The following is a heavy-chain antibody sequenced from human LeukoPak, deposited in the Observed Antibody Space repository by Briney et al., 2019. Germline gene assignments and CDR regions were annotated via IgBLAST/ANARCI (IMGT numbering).Heavy chain of an antibody. V-gene: IGHV4-59*01. J-gene: IGHJ3*02. Sequence: SETLSLTHTVSGGSISGNYWNWIRQSPGKGLEWIGYIYYTGSTNPNPSLQSRVTISVDTSKNQLSLQLSSVTAADTAVDYCARPNASDIWGEGKMFTVSS. CDR1: GGSISGNY. CDR3: ARPNASDI. CDR2: IYYTGST.